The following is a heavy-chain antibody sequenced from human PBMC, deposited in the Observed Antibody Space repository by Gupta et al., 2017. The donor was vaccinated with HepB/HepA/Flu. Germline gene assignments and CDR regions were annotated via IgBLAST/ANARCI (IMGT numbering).Heavy chain of an antibody. CDR2: INADATQT. J-gene: IGHJ5*02. CDR3: WRRRYGTNSSLDP. V-gene: IGHV3-74*01. D-gene: IGHD1/OR15-1a*01. Sequence: EVQLVESRGGLVQPGGSLRLSCAASGFPFSDYCLHWVRQVAGKGLAWVSMINADATQTYDAAVVNARFKISRDNSKDSLILQTKSPASDYDAFYYGWRRRYGTNSSLDPWGQGTLVPVSS. CDR1: GFPFSDYC.